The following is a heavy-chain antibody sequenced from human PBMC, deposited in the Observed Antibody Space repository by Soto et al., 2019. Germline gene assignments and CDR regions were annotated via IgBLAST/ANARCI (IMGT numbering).Heavy chain of an antibody. CDR3: ARQDVGYYGSSGYWPFEN. V-gene: IGHV5-51*01. CDR2: IYPGDSDT. CDR1: GYSFTSYW. Sequence: GESLKISCKGSGYSFTSYWIGWVRQMPVKGLEWMGIIYPGDSDTRYSPSFQGRVTISADKSISTAYLQWSSLKASDTAMYYCARQDVGYYGSSGYWPFENWGQGTLGNVS. D-gene: IGHD3-22*01. J-gene: IGHJ4*02.